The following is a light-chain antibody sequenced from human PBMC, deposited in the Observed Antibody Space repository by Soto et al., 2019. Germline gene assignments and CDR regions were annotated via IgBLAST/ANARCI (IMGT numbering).Light chain of an antibody. J-gene: IGKJ1*01. CDR1: QNISNY. Sequence: DIEMTQSPSSLSSSVGDRVTIPCRASQNISNYLIWYQQRPGQAPRLLIYDASNRATGIPARFSGSGSGTDFTLTISSLEPEDFAVYYCQQRSNWPWTFGQGTKVDIK. CDR2: DAS. V-gene: IGKV3-11*01. CDR3: QQRSNWPWT.